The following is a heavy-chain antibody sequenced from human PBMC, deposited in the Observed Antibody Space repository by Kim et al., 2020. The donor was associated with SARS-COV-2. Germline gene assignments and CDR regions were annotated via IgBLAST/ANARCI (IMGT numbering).Heavy chain of an antibody. CDR3: ARGLYDSGTYWSWPFDN. CDR2: INSRGLSI. Sequence: LALTCEASGFSFSDYYMAWIRQAPGKGLEWIAYINSRGLSIKYADSVRGRFSISRDNSKNSLFLQMDSLRGDDTAVYYCARGLYDSGTYWSWPFDNW. D-gene: IGHD3-10*01. J-gene: IGHJ4*01. V-gene: IGHV3-11*01. CDR1: GFSFSDYY.